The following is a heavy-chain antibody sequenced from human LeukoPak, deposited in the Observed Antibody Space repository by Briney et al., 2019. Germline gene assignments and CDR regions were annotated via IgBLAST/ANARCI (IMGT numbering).Heavy chain of an antibody. V-gene: IGHV4-59*08. D-gene: IGHD1-26*01. Sequence: PSETLSLTCTVSGGSISSYYWSWIRQPPGKGLEWIWYIYYSGSTNYNPSLKSRVTISVDTSKNQFSLKLSSVTAADTAVYYCARHSGSYDAFDIWGQGTMVTVSS. J-gene: IGHJ3*02. CDR3: ARHSGSYDAFDI. CDR1: GGSISSYY. CDR2: IYYSGST.